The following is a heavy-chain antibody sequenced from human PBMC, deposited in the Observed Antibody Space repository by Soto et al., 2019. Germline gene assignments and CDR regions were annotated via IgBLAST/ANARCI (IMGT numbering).Heavy chain of an antibody. V-gene: IGHV1-69*13. CDR3: ATSREWGDIVVVPAATSYGMDV. D-gene: IGHD2-2*01. Sequence: GASVKVSCKASGGTFSSYAISWVRQAPGQGLEWMGGIIPIFGTANYAQKFQGRVTITADESTSTAYMELSSLRSEDTAVYYCATSREWGDIVVVPAATSYGMDVWGQGTTVTVSS. CDR1: GGTFSSYA. CDR2: IIPIFGTA. J-gene: IGHJ6*02.